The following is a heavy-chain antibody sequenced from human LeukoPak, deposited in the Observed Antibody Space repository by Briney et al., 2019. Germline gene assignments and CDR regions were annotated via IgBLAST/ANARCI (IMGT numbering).Heavy chain of an antibody. CDR3: ARAKYSNCFDY. D-gene: IGHD4-11*01. V-gene: IGHV4-34*01. Sequence: SETLSLTCAVYGGSFSGYYWSWIRQPPGKGLEWIGSIYHSGSTYYNPSLKSRVTISVDTSKNQFSLKLSSVTAADTAVYYCARAKYSNCFDYWGQGTLVTVSS. J-gene: IGHJ4*02. CDR2: IYHSGST. CDR1: GGSFSGYY.